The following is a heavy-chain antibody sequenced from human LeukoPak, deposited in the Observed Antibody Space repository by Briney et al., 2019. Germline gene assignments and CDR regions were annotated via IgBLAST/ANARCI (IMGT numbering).Heavy chain of an antibody. CDR3: ARSKIVVVPAATFDY. D-gene: IGHD2-2*01. Sequence: GESLKISCKGYGYSFTSYWIGWVRQMPGKGLEWMGIIYPGDSDTRYSPSFQGQVTISADKSISTAYLQWSSLKASDTAMYYCARSKIVVVPAATFDYWGQGTLVTVSS. V-gene: IGHV5-51*01. CDR1: GYSFTSYW. J-gene: IGHJ4*02. CDR2: IYPGDSDT.